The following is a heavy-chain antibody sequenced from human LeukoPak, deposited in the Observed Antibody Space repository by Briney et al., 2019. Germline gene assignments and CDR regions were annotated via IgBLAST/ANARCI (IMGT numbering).Heavy chain of an antibody. CDR2: ISYDGSNK. CDR1: GFTFSSYA. CDR3: ARDLISPNYGSGSYYLYYYYYGMDV. D-gene: IGHD3-10*01. Sequence: GRSLRLSCAASGFTFSSYAMHWVRQAPGKGLEWVAVISYDGSNKYYADSVKGRFTISRDNSKNTLYLQMNSLRAEDTAVYYCARDLISPNYGSGSYYLYYYYYGMDVWGKGTTVTVSS. J-gene: IGHJ6*04. V-gene: IGHV3-30-3*01.